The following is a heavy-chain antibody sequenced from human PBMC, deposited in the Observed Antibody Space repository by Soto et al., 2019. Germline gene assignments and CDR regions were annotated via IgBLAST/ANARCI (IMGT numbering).Heavy chain of an antibody. V-gene: IGHV4-59*01. CDR1: AGSISSYY. D-gene: IGHD3-10*01. CDR3: ARIIRTLAWDGVDV. Sequence: QVQLQESGPGLVKASETLSLTCTVSAGSISSYYWGWIRQSPGKGLEWIGYIYNSGSTNYNPSLKSRLTMSVDTSKNQFPLKLSSVTAADTAVYYCARIIRTLAWDGVDVWGQGTRVTV. CDR2: IYNSGST. J-gene: IGHJ6*02.